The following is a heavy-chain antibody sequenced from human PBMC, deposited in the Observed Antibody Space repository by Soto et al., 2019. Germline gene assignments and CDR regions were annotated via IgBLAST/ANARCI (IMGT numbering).Heavy chain of an antibody. CDR2: ISAHNGNT. D-gene: IGHD1-1*01. Sequence: QVHLVQSGAEVKKPGASVKVSCKASGYTFTSYGITWVRQAPGQGLEWMGWISAHNGNTDYAQKLQGRVIVTRDTYTSTAYMELRSLRSDDTSVDYWERERYGDYWGQGAIFTVSS. V-gene: IGHV1-18*01. CDR1: GYTFTSYG. J-gene: IGHJ4*02. CDR3: ERERYGDY.